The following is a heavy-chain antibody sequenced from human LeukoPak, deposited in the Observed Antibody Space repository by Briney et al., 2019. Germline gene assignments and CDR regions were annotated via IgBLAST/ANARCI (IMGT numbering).Heavy chain of an antibody. V-gene: IGHV4-31*03. J-gene: IGHJ5*02. CDR1: GGSISSGGYY. Sequence: SETLSLTCTVSGGSISSGGYYWSWIRQHPGKGLEWIGYIYYSGSTYYNPSLKSRVTISVDTSKNQFSLKLSSVTAADTAVYYCARGFSGWLNWFDPWGQGTLVTVSS. CDR2: IYYSGST. CDR3: ARGFSGWLNWFDP. D-gene: IGHD6-19*01.